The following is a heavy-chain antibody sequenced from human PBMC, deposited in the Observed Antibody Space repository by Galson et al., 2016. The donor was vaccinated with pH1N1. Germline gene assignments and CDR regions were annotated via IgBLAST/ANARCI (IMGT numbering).Heavy chain of an antibody. CDR3: ARVVTWELGYYFDY. CDR1: GESMTSSAYY. D-gene: IGHD1-26*01. Sequence: TLSLTCTVSGESMTSSAYYWNWIRQPAGKGLEYIGYVYTTGNTNYNPSLKSRVIISVDTSKNQFSLKLSSVTAADTAVYYCARVVTWELGYYFDYWGQGTLVTVSS. J-gene: IGHJ4*02. V-gene: IGHV4-61*09. CDR2: VYTTGNT.